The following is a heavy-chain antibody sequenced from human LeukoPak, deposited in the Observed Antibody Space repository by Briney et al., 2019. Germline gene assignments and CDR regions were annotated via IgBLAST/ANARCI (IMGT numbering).Heavy chain of an antibody. CDR3: ATARRDYGDPQFDY. V-gene: IGHV3-23*01. CDR1: GFTFSSYG. J-gene: IGHJ4*02. Sequence: PGGSLRLSCAASGFTFSSYGMSWARQAPGKGLEWVSAISGSGGSTYYADSVKGRFTISRDNSKNTLYLQMNSLRAEDTAVYYCATARRDYGDPQFDYWGQGTLVTVSS. D-gene: IGHD4-17*01. CDR2: ISGSGGST.